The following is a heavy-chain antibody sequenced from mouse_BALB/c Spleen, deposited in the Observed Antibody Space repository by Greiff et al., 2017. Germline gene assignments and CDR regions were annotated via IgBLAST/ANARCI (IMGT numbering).Heavy chain of an antibody. D-gene: IGHD1-1*01. J-gene: IGHJ2*01. CDR2: INSNGGST. V-gene: IGHV5-6-2*01. Sequence: DVKLVESGGGLVKLGGSLKLSCAASGFTFSSYYMSWVRQTPEKRLELVAAINSNGGSTYYPDTVKGRFTISRDNAKNTLYLQMSSLKSEDTALYYCARHRTVVAPFDYWGQGTTLTVSS. CDR3: ARHRTVVAPFDY. CDR1: GFTFSSYY.